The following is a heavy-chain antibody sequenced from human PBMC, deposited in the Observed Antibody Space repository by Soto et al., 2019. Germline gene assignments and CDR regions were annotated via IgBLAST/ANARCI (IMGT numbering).Heavy chain of an antibody. V-gene: IGHV1-69*01. CDR1: RGTFSSYA. Sequence: QVQLVQSGAEVKKPGSSVKVSCKAFRGTFSSYAISWVRQAPGQGLEWMGGIIPMFDTPKYAQKFQGRVTIIADESTSTAYTELSSLRSEDTAVYYCASGPTYYYYGMDVWGQGTTVTVSS. CDR2: IIPMFDTP. J-gene: IGHJ6*02. CDR3: ASGPTYYYYGMDV.